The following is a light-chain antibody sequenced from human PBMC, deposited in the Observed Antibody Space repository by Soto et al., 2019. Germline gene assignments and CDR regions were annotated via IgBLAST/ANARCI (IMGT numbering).Light chain of an antibody. J-gene: IGKJ3*01. CDR3: QQYNNWPPFT. CDR1: QSVSSS. V-gene: IGKV3-15*01. CDR2: GAS. Sequence: EIVMTQSPATLSVSPGERVTLSCRASQSVSSSLAWYQQKPGQAPRLLIYGASTRATGIPARFSGSGSGTEFTLTISSLTSEDFAVYSCQQYNNWPPFTFGPGTKVDIK.